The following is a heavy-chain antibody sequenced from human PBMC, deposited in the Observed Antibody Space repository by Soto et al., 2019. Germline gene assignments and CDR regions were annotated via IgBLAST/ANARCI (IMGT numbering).Heavy chain of an antibody. CDR1: GDSISSSSFY. V-gene: IGHV4-39*01. D-gene: IGHD5-18*01. CDR3: ARQSGHNTANAFDF. J-gene: IGHJ3*01. Sequence: QLQLQESGPGLVKPSETLSLACTVSGDSISSSSFYWGWIRQPPGKGLEWIGSVSYSGSTYYNPSVKSRVTISVDTSKNHFSLSLSSVTAADTAVYYCARQSGHNTANAFDFWGQGTMVTVSS. CDR2: VSYSGST.